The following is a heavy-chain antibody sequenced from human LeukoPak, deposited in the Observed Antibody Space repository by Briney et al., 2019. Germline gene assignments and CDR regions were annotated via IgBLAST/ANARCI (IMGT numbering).Heavy chain of an antibody. Sequence: ASVKVSCKASGGTFTSYAISWVRQAPGQGLEWMGWINPKSGGTNYAQKFQGRVTMTMDTSISTAYMELSRLRADDTAVYYCARDERYDSSGYPFDYWGQGTLVTVSS. V-gene: IGHV1-2*02. CDR3: ARDERYDSSGYPFDY. D-gene: IGHD3-22*01. J-gene: IGHJ4*02. CDR2: INPKSGGT. CDR1: GGTFTSYA.